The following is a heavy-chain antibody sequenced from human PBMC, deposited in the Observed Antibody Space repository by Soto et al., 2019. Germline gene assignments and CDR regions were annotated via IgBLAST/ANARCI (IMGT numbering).Heavy chain of an antibody. D-gene: IGHD1-1*01. J-gene: IGHJ4*02. CDR3: ASTTWYRFDY. CDR2: ISISGDTM. CDR1: GFTFSDYY. V-gene: IGHV3-11*01. Sequence: GGSLRLSCAASGFTFSDYYMSWIRQAPGRGLEWVSDISISGDTMFYADSVKGRFTTSRDNAKNSLYLQMNSLRAEDTAVYYCASTTWYRFDYWGQGALVTVSS.